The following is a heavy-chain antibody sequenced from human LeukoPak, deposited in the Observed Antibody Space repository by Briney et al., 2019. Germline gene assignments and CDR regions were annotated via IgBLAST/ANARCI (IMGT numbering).Heavy chain of an antibody. D-gene: IGHD3-22*01. CDR2: ICDSGGST. J-gene: IGHJ4*02. CDR3: PKGPKGMIVAVTTYDY. Sequence: GGSLRLSCAATGFTFSSSPMRWVRQAPGEGLEWVSGICDSGGSTYYGDSVKGRFTISRDNSKNTLYLQMNNLRAEDTAVYYCPKGPKGMIVAVTTYDYWGQGTLVTVSS. V-gene: IGHV3-23*01. CDR1: GFTFSSSP.